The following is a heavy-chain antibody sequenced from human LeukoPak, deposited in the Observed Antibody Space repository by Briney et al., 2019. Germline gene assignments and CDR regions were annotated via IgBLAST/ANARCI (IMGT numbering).Heavy chain of an antibody. V-gene: IGHV3-48*03. J-gene: IGHJ5*01. CDR1: GFTFSSYE. CDR3: ARDYRGAAGGRFDF. D-gene: IGHD6-13*01. Sequence: GSLRLSCAASGFTFSSYEMNWVRQAPGKGLEWVSYISSGSTIYYADSVKGRFTISRDNAKNSLYLQMNSLRAEDTAVYYCARDYRGAAGGRFDFWGQGTLVTVSS. CDR2: ISSGSTI.